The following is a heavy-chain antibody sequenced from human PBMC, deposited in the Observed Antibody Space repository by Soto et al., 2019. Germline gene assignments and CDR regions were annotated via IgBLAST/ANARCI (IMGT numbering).Heavy chain of an antibody. J-gene: IGHJ4*02. Sequence: SETLSLTCIVSGISISSYYWSWIRQPPGQGLEWIGYIYHSGSPIYNPSLKSRVTISVDTSKNQFSLKLSSVIAADTAVYYCAREWDTAMGLDDWGQGIVVTVSS. D-gene: IGHD5-18*01. V-gene: IGHV4-59*01. CDR1: GISISSYY. CDR2: IYHSGSP. CDR3: AREWDTAMGLDD.